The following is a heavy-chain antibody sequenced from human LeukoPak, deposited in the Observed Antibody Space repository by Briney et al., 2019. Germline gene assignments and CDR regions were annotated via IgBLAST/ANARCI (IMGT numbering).Heavy chain of an antibody. CDR2: IYDVGNT. J-gene: IGHJ4*02. Sequence: SETLTLTCTGSGGSINSYYWSWIRQPPGKGLQWVGDIYDVGNTNYNHSLKSRVTISIDTSKTQYSLNLRSGTRADTAVYYCARDRGRSCYNWGQGALVTVSS. CDR3: ARDRGRSCYN. CDR1: GGSINSYY. V-gene: IGHV4-59*01. D-gene: IGHD2-15*01.